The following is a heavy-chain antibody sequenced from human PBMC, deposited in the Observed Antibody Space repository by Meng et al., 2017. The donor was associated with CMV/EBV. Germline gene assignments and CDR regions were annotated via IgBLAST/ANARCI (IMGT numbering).Heavy chain of an antibody. CDR1: GYTFTNYG. CDR3: ARDPGIAVADDRFDP. J-gene: IGHJ5*02. D-gene: IGHD6-19*01. Sequence: QVQLVQSGAEVKKPGASVKVSCKASGYTFTNYGISWVRQAPGQGLERMGWISAYNGNTNYAQKLQGRVTMTTDTSTSTAYMELRSLRSDDTAVYYCARDPGIAVADDRFDPWGQGTLVTVSS. CDR2: ISAYNGNT. V-gene: IGHV1-18*01.